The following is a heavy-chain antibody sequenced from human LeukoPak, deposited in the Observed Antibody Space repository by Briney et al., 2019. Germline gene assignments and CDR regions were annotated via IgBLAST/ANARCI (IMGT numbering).Heavy chain of an antibody. Sequence: GGSLRLSCAASGFTFSSYWMHWVRQAPGKGLVWVSRINSDGSSTSYADSVKGRFTISRDNAKNSLYLQMNSLRAEDTAVYYCARDGYYDSSGYYSPRYFDYWGQGTLVTVSS. D-gene: IGHD3-22*01. CDR1: GFTFSSYW. V-gene: IGHV3-74*01. J-gene: IGHJ4*02. CDR3: ARDGYYDSSGYYSPRYFDY. CDR2: INSDGSST.